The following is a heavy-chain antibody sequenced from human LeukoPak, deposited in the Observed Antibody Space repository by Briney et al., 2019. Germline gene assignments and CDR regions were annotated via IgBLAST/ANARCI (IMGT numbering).Heavy chain of an antibody. CDR3: ARDDGFSCYSY. J-gene: IGHJ4*02. Sequence: AGGSLRLSWAAAGFTFSSSAMTWVRQAPGKGLEWVANMNLDGSEKYYVDSVKGRFIISRDDAKNSLFLQMNSLIAEDTAVYYCARDDGFSCYSYWGQGTLVTVSS. CDR1: GFTFSSSA. V-gene: IGHV3-7*01. CDR2: MNLDGSEK. D-gene: IGHD3/OR15-3a*01.